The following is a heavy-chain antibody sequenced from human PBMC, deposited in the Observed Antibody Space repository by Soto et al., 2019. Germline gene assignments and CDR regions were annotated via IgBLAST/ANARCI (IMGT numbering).Heavy chain of an antibody. CDR1: GGSIRSEDYY. CDR2: IAYSGST. J-gene: IGHJ4*02. Sequence: QVQLQESGPGLVKPSQTLSLTCTVSGGSIRSEDYYWSWIRQPPGKGLEWIGYIAYSGSTAYKSSPRTRVIISVDTSKNQVSLKLNSATAADTAVYYCARVRIVGSTTFDSWGQGTLVTVSS. D-gene: IGHD1-26*01. CDR3: ARVRIVGSTTFDS. V-gene: IGHV4-30-4*01.